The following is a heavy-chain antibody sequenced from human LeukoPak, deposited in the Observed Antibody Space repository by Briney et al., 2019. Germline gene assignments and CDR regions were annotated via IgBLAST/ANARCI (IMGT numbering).Heavy chain of an antibody. V-gene: IGHV3-23*01. D-gene: IGHD4-17*01. CDR3: AKAYSVDYWSPLDY. CDR1: GFTFSSYA. CDR2: ISGSGGST. Sequence: PGGSLRLSCVASGFTFSSYAMSWVRQAPGKGLEWVSAISGSGGSTYYADSVKGRFTISRDNSKNTLYLQMNSLRAEDTAVYYCAKAYSVDYWSPLDYWGQGTLVTVSS. J-gene: IGHJ4*02.